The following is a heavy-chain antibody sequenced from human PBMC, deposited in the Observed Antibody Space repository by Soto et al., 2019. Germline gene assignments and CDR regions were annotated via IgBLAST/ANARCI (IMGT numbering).Heavy chain of an antibody. J-gene: IGHJ6*02. Sequence: GGSLRLSCAASGVTFSSYAMSWVRQAPGKGLEWASAISGSGGSTYYADSVKGRFTISRDNSKNTLYLQMNSLRAEDTAVYYCAKVLIVGATTPYYYYYGMDVWGQGTTVTVSS. D-gene: IGHD1-26*01. CDR1: GVTFSSYA. V-gene: IGHV3-23*01. CDR3: AKVLIVGATTPYYYYYGMDV. CDR2: ISGSGGST.